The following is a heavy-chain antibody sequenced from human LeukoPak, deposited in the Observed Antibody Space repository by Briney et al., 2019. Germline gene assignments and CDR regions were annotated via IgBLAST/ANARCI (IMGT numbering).Heavy chain of an antibody. J-gene: IGHJ3*02. V-gene: IGHV3-7*01. CDR3: ARDRGTYYYDSSSHYDAFDI. Sequence: PGGSLRLSCAASGFTFSRFWMSWVRQAPGEGLEWVANIKQDGSEKYYVDSVKGRFTISRDNAKNSLYLQMNSLRAEDTAVYYCARDRGTYYYDSSSHYDAFDIWGQGTMVTVSS. CDR1: GFTFSRFW. D-gene: IGHD3-22*01. CDR2: IKQDGSEK.